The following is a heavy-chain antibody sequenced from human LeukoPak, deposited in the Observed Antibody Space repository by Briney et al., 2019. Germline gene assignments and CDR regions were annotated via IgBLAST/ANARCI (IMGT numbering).Heavy chain of an antibody. Sequence: SETLSLTCAVYGGSFSGYYWSWIRQPPGKGLEWIGEINHSGSTNYNPSLKSRVTISVDTSKNQFSLKLSSVTAADTAVYYCARAPRTSGSYYYFDYWGQGTLVTVSS. CDR1: GGSFSGYY. CDR3: ARAPRTSGSYYYFDY. V-gene: IGHV4-34*01. CDR2: INHSGST. J-gene: IGHJ4*02. D-gene: IGHD1-26*01.